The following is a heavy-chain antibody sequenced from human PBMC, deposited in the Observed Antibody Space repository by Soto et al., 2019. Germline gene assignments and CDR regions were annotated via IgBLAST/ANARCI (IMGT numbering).Heavy chain of an antibody. D-gene: IGHD3-10*01. CDR2: IYYSGST. CDR1: GGSISSYY. Sequence: QVQLQESGPGLVKPSETLSLTCTVSGGSISSYYWSWIRQPPGKGLEWIGYIYYSGSTNYNPSLKSRGTTPVDTSNNPCSLKLSSVTAADTAVYYCAGVWGGAFDIWGQGTMVTVSS. CDR3: AGVWGGAFDI. V-gene: IGHV4-59*01. J-gene: IGHJ3*02.